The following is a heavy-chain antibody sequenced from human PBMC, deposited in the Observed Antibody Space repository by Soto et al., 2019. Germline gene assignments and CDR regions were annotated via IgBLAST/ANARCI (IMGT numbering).Heavy chain of an antibody. V-gene: IGHV3-23*01. CDR2: ILVDGRT. CDR1: GFICSSYD. D-gene: IGHD2-8*02. CDR3: AKATATGGGAFDI. Sequence: GGSLRLSCAASGFICSSYDMSWVRQAPGKGLEWVSTILVDGRTFYVDSVKGRFTISRDSSQNTVFLQVNSLTAGDTALYYCAKATATGGGAFDICGQGTMVTVSS. J-gene: IGHJ3*02.